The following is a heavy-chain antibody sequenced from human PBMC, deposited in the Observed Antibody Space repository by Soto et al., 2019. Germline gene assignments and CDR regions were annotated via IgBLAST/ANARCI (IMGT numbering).Heavy chain of an antibody. CDR3: AREDSSPPYYYYGMDV. CDR2: ISSSSSYI. CDR1: GFTFSSYS. D-gene: IGHD6-13*01. Sequence: GGSLRLSCAASGFTFSSYSMNWVRQATGKGLEWVSSISSSSSYIYYADSVRGRFTISRDNAKNSLYLQMNSLRAEDTAVYYCAREDSSPPYYYYGMDVWGQGTTVTVSS. J-gene: IGHJ6*02. V-gene: IGHV3-21*01.